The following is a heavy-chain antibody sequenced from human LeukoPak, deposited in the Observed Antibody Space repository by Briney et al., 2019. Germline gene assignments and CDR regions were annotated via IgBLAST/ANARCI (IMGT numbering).Heavy chain of an antibody. V-gene: IGHV4-39*01. CDR1: GGSISSSSYY. CDR3: ARLLFIPYSSSSHFDY. CDR2: IYYSGST. Sequence: SETLSLTCTVSGGSISSSSYYWGWIRQPPGKGLEWIGSIYYSGSTYYNPSLKSRVTISVDTSKNQFSLKLSSVTAADTAVYYCARLLFIPYSSSSHFDYWGQGTLVTVSS. D-gene: IGHD6-6*01. J-gene: IGHJ4*02.